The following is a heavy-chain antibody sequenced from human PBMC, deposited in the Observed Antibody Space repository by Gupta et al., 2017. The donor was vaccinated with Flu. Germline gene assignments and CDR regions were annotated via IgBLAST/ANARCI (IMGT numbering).Heavy chain of an antibody. D-gene: IGHD2-8*01. Sequence: EVQLLESGGGSVQPGGSLRLSCAASGFTFSTYAMSWVRQAPGKGQEWVSGISGNGGSTSYADSVKGRVTISRDNSKNSLYLQMNSLRAEDTALYFCAKSLYGGLDVWGQGTTGTVSS. J-gene: IGHJ6*02. CDR3: AKSLYGGLDV. V-gene: IGHV3-23*01. CDR1: GFTFSTYA. CDR2: ISGNGGST.